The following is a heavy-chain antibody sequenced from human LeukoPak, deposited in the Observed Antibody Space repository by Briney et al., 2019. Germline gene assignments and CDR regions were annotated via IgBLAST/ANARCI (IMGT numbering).Heavy chain of an antibody. J-gene: IGHJ4*02. CDR1: GSTFSGHW. D-gene: IGHD2-8*02. Sequence: GGSLRPPCAASGSTFSGHWMHWVRQAPGKGLVWVSHINSDVSDTTYADSVKGRFTISRDNAKNTLYLQLNSLRVEDTAVYYCVRDGVGSGGDFDYWGQGTLVTVSS. CDR2: INSDVSDT. V-gene: IGHV3-74*03. CDR3: VRDGVGSGGDFDY.